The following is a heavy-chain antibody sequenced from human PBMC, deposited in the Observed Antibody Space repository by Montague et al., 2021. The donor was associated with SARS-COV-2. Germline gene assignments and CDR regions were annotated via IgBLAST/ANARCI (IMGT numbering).Heavy chain of an antibody. V-gene: IGHV4-34*01. CDR2: INHSGST. J-gene: IGHJ5*02. Sequence: SETRSLTCAVYGGSFSGYYWSWIRQPPGKGLEWIGEINHSGSTNYNPSLKSRVTISVDTSKNQFSLKLSSVTAADTAVYYCARGRRITMLLVVITDIWFDHWGQGTLVTVSS. CDR3: ARGRRITMLLVVITDIWFDH. CDR1: GGSFSGYY. D-gene: IGHD3-22*01.